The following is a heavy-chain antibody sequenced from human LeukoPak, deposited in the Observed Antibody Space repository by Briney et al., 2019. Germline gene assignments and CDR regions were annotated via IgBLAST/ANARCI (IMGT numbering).Heavy chain of an antibody. Sequence: GGSLRLSCAASGFTFSTYAMTWVRQAPGEGLEWVSGISESGDKTWYADSVKGRFTISRDNSKNTLYLQMNSLRAEDTAVYYCAKDDQKYSSGSYWGQGTLVTVSS. CDR1: GFTFSTYA. CDR3: AKDDQKYSSGSY. J-gene: IGHJ4*02. V-gene: IGHV3-23*01. CDR2: ISESGDKT. D-gene: IGHD6-19*01.